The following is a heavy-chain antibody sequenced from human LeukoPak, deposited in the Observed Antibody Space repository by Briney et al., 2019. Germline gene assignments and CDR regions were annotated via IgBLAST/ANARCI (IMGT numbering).Heavy chain of an antibody. V-gene: IGHV3-7*03. CDR3: ARDPFNDDILTGGSD. Sequence: GGSLRLSCADSGFTFSSYGMHWVRQAPGKGLEWVANIKQDGGEKYYVDSVKGRFTISRDNAKNSLYLQMNSLRAEDTAVYYCARDPFNDDILTGGSDWGQGTLVTVSS. J-gene: IGHJ4*02. D-gene: IGHD3-9*01. CDR2: IKQDGGEK. CDR1: GFTFSSYG.